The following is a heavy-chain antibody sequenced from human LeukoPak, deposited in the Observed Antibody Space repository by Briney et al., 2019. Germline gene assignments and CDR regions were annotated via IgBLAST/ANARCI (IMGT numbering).Heavy chain of an antibody. J-gene: IGHJ3*02. Sequence: SETLSLTCVVSGGSINSSTYWSWVRQSPGKGLEWIGEIYHTGDTNYNPSLKSRVTISVDKSKNQFALKLTSVTAADTAIYYCASETYYYDSSGYYAAFDIWGQGTMVTVSS. V-gene: IGHV4/OR15-8*02. CDR1: GGSINSSTY. CDR3: ASETYYYDSSGYYAAFDI. CDR2: IYHTGDT. D-gene: IGHD3-22*01.